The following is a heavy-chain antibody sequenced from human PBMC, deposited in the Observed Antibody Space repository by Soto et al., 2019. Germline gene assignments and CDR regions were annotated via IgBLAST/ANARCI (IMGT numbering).Heavy chain of an antibody. D-gene: IGHD1-26*01. CDR3: AREDILGTRSFDY. Sequence: VGSLRLSCAASGFTFGYYWMSWVRQAPGKGLEWLATIKWDASEKKYVDPVKGRFTMSREDAKNSVYLQMNSLRDEDTAVYYCAREDILGTRSFDYWGQGALVKVSS. CDR2: IKWDASEK. V-gene: IGHV3-7*01. CDR1: GFTFGYYW. J-gene: IGHJ4*02.